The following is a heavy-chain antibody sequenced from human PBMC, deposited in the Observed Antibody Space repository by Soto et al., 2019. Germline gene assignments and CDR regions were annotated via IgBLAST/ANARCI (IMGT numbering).Heavy chain of an antibody. V-gene: IGHV3-30*18. D-gene: IGHD4-17*01. CDR3: AKDRRDGEYNSVYDF. CDR2: ISFDENQK. CDR1: GFTFSSYG. Sequence: QVQLVESGGGVVQPGRSLRLSCAASGFTFSSYGMHWVRQAPGKGLEWVAIISFDENQKYYADSVKARFTISRDNSRNTLYLQMNSLRAEDTALYYCAKDRRDGEYNSVYDFWGQGTLATVSS. J-gene: IGHJ4*02.